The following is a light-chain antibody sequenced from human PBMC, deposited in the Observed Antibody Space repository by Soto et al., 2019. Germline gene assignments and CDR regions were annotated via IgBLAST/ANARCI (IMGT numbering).Light chain of an antibody. CDR1: QSIGVW. CDR3: QSYDNWPPTWT. V-gene: IGKV1-5*01. J-gene: IGKJ1*01. Sequence: DIQMTQSPSTLSSSVGDRVTITCRASQSIGVWLAWYQQKPGRAPKLLIYDASTLQRGVPSSFSGSGSGTEIALTIRSMQSEDVEVYFCQSYDNWPPTWTFGEGTKVDIK. CDR2: DAS.